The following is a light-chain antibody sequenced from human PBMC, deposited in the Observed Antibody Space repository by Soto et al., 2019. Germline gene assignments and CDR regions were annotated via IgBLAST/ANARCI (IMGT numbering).Light chain of an antibody. CDR3: AAWYDSLNGYV. CDR1: NSNIGTNT. CDR2: SNN. V-gene: IGLV1-44*01. Sequence: QSVLTQPPSASGTPGQRVTISCSGSNSNIGTNTVNCYQQLPGTAPTLLIYSNNQWPSGVPDRFSGSKSGTSASLAISGLQSEDEADYYCAAWYDSLNGYVFGAGTKLTVL. J-gene: IGLJ1*01.